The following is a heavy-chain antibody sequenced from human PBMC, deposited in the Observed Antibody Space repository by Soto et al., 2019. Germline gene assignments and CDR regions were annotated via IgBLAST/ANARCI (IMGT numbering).Heavy chain of an antibody. Sequence: GESLKISCKGSGYSFTSYWISWVRQMPGKDLEWMGRIDPSDSYTNYSPSFQGHVTISADKSISTAYLQWSSLKASDTAMYYCARRILGYSSSSSWFDPWGQGTLVTVSS. D-gene: IGHD6-6*01. J-gene: IGHJ5*02. CDR2: IDPSDSYT. CDR1: GYSFTSYW. V-gene: IGHV5-10-1*01. CDR3: ARRILGYSSSSSWFDP.